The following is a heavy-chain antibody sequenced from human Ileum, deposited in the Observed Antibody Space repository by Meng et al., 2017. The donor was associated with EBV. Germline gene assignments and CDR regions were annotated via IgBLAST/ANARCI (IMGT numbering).Heavy chain of an antibody. Sequence: QLQRQGWGPGLVKPSGTLSLPSAVSGCSIIVINWWSWVRQSPEKGLEWIGEMSDSGITHYNPSLKSRITRAADKSNNQFSLKMTSVTSADTAVYFCAKNGEKYFEYWGQGTLVTVSS. CDR3: AKNGEKYFEY. J-gene: IGHJ4*02. V-gene: IGHV4-4*02. CDR2: MSDSGIT. CDR1: GCSIIVINW.